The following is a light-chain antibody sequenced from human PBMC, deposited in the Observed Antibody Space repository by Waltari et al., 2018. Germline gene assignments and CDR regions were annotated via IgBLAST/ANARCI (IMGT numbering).Light chain of an antibody. CDR2: DGS. Sequence: VLTQSPATMSLSPGDSATLSCRASQSVSGYFAWYQQKPGQAPRLLIYDGSNRATGIPPRFSGSGSGTDCTLTISSLEPEDFAVYYCQHRNHWPPLFTFGPGTKVVF. V-gene: IGKV3-11*01. CDR3: QHRNHWPPLFT. J-gene: IGKJ3*01. CDR1: QSVSGY.